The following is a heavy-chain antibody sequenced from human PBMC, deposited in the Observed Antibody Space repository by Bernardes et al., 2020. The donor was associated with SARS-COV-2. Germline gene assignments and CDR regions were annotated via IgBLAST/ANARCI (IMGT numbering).Heavy chain of an antibody. V-gene: IGHV3-11*01. J-gene: IGHJ4*02. CDR1: GFPFSDYY. D-gene: IGHD2-8*01. CDR2: INSTGNFV. Sequence: GGSLRPSCAAPGFPFSDYYMTWVRPAPGKGLGWISYINSTGNFVNYTDSVKGRFAISRDNSKNSLFLEMNSLRPEDTAIYYCARANGQKRSLDFWGQGTLVTVSS. CDR3: ARANGQKRSLDF.